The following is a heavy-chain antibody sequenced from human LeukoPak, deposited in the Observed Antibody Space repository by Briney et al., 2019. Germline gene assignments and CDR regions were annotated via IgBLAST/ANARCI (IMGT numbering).Heavy chain of an antibody. CDR2: IIPIFGTA. CDR1: GGTFSSYA. Sequence: SVKVSCKASGGTFSSYAISWVRQAPGQGLEWMGGIIPIFGTANYAQKFQGRVTITADESTSTAHMELSSLRSEDTAVYYCATAAGTGTYYFDYWGQGTLVTVSS. V-gene: IGHV1-69*13. D-gene: IGHD6-13*01. J-gene: IGHJ4*02. CDR3: ATAAGTGTYYFDY.